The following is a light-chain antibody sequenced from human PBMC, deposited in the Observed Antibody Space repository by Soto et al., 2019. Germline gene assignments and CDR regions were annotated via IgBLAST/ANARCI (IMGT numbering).Light chain of an antibody. CDR3: QQRNNWPIT. J-gene: IGKJ5*01. CDR1: ESVSSN. V-gene: IGKV3-15*01. CDR2: GAS. Sequence: EVVMTQSPATLSVSPGERATLSCRASESVSSNLAWYRQRPGQAPRLVIYGASTRATGIPARFSGSGSGTDFTLTISSLEREDFAVYFCQQRNNWPITFGQGTRLEIK.